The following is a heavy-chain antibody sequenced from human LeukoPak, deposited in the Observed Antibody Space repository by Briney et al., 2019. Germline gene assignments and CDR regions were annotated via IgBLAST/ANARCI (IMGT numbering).Heavy chain of an antibody. V-gene: IGHV3-21*01. CDR2: ISSSSSYI. CDR1: GFTFSSYS. CDR3: ARVPIAAAETGH. D-gene: IGHD6-13*01. J-gene: IGHJ4*02. Sequence: GGSLRLSCAASGFTFSSYSMNWVRQAPGKGLEWVSSISSSSSYIYYTDSVKGRFTISRDNAKNSLYLQMNSLRAEDTAAYYCARVPIAAAETGHWGQGTLVTVSS.